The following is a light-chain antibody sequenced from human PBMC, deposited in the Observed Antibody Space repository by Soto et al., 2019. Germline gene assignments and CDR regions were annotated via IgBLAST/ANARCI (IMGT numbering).Light chain of an antibody. V-gene: IGKV3-20*01. CDR2: GAS. Sequence: ESLLTQKPSTLSLSPEERAPLSFRASQSISSSYLAWYQQKPGQAPRLLIYGASSRATGIPDRFSGSGSGTDFTLTINRVAPEDFAVYYCQQYGSSGTFGQGTKVDIK. J-gene: IGKJ1*01. CDR3: QQYGSSGT. CDR1: QSISSSY.